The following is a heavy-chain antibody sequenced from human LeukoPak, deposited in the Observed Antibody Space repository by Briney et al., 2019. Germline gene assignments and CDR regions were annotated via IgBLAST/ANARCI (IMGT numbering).Heavy chain of an antibody. D-gene: IGHD1-26*01. J-gene: IGHJ2*01. Sequence: GGSLRLSCAASGVTLSSCAMSWARQAPGKGLEWVSGISSSGSGGNTYYADSEKGRFTISRDSSKNTLFLHMNTLRAEDTAIYYCAKDRTVGASYWYFDLWGRGTLVTVSS. CDR1: GVTLSSCA. V-gene: IGHV3-23*01. CDR2: ISSSGSGGNT. CDR3: AKDRTVGASYWYFDL.